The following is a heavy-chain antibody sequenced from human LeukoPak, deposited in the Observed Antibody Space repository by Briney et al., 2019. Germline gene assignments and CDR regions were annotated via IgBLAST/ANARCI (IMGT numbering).Heavy chain of an antibody. D-gene: IGHD1-1*01. CDR2: INHNGST. V-gene: IGHV4-34*01. CDR3: TRERSTPGINWFDP. CDR1: GESFSAYS. J-gene: IGHJ5*02. Sequence: PSETLSLTCAVYGESFSAYSWNWIRQSPGKGLEWIGEINHNGSTNYNPSLKSRVTISVDTSKNQTSKRQFSLKLNSVTAADTAVYYCTRERSTPGINWFDPWGQGTLVTVSS.